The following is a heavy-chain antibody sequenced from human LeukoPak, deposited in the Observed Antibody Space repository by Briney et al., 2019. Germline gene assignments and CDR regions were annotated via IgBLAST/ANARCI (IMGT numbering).Heavy chain of an antibody. Sequence: SETLSLTCTVSGGSISSSSYYWGWICQPPGKGLEWIGSIYYSGSTYYNPSLKSRVTISVDTSKNQFSLKLSSVTAADTAVYYCATVDTAMVGRYFDYWGQGTLVTVSS. CDR2: IYYSGST. V-gene: IGHV4-39*01. CDR1: GGSISSSSYY. CDR3: ATVDTAMVGRYFDY. D-gene: IGHD5-18*01. J-gene: IGHJ4*02.